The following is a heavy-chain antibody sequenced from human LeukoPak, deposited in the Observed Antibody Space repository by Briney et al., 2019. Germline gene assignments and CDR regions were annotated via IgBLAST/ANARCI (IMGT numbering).Heavy chain of an antibody. D-gene: IGHD3-10*01. Sequence: SETLSLTCAVYGGSFSGYYWSWIRQPPGKGLEWIGEINHSGSTNYNPSLKSRVTISVDTSKNQFSLKLSSVTAADTAVYYCARRFTMVRGSRYYGMDVWGQGTTVTVSS. CDR2: INHSGST. CDR3: ARRFTMVRGSRYYGMDV. V-gene: IGHV4-34*01. CDR1: GGSFSGYY. J-gene: IGHJ6*02.